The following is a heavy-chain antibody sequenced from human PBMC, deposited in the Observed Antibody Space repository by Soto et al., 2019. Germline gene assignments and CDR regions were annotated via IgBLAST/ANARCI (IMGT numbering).Heavy chain of an antibody. V-gene: IGHV4-30-4*02. CDR3: TKLPRADYGGIFDP. J-gene: IGHJ5*02. Sequence: TSETLSLTCTVSGGSISSGDYYWSWIRQPPGKGLEWIGYIYYSGSTYYNPSLKSRVTISVDTSKNQFSLKLSSVTTADTAVYYCTKLPRADYGGIFDPWGQGTLVTVSS. CDR1: GGSISSGDYY. D-gene: IGHD4-17*01. CDR2: IYYSGST.